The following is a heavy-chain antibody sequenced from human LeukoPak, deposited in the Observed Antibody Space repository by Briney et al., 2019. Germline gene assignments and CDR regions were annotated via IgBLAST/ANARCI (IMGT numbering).Heavy chain of an antibody. CDR2: IHPGDSST. J-gene: IGHJ4*02. CDR1: GYNFSNYW. CDR3: ARRQCSGGSYYYFDS. D-gene: IGHD2-15*01. V-gene: IGHV5-51*01. Sequence: GESLKISCKGFGYNFSNYWIGWVRPMPGKGLEWMGIIHPGDSSTRYSPSLQGQVTILSDKSINTAYLQWSSLKASDTAMYYCARRQCSGGSYYYFDSWGQGTLVTVSS.